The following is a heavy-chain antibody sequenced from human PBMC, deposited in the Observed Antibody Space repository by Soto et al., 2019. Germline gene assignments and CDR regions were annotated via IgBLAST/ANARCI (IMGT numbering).Heavy chain of an antibody. CDR2: INPYSGYT. Sequence: QVQLVQSGAEVKKPGASVKVSCKGLGYNFIKYGINWVRQAPGQGLEWMGWINPYSGYTYSAQKFQGRLTMTTDTAATTAYMELRSLRSADTALYYCTREAIVVIPAAQPSHFDSWGQGTLVTVSS. D-gene: IGHD2-2*01. CDR1: GYNFIKYG. J-gene: IGHJ4*02. CDR3: TREAIVVIPAAQPSHFDS. V-gene: IGHV1-18*01.